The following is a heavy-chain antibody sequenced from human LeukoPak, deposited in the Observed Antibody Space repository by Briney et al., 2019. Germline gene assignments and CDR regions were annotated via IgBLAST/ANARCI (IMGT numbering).Heavy chain of an antibody. CDR2: IFPADSDT. J-gene: IGHJ5*02. CDR1: GYRFTSQW. D-gene: IGHD1-26*01. CDR3: ARHTIIVGGDDRFDL. V-gene: IGHV5-51*01. Sequence: GESLKISCRASGYRFTSQWIAWVRQGPGKGLGWMGIIFPADSDTRHSPSFQGQVTISVDNSMNSAYLEWTSLKASDTATYYCARHTIIVGGDDRFDLWGQGTLVTVSS.